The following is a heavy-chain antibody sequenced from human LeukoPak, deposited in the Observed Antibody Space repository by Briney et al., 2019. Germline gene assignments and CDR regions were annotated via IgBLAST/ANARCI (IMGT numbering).Heavy chain of an antibody. J-gene: IGHJ6*03. CDR1: AFTFTNYG. V-gene: IGHV1-69*05. Sequence: EASVKVSCKASAFTFTNYGFSWVRQAPGQGLEWLGGIIPIFGTANYAQKFQGRVTITTDESTSTAYMELSSLRSEDTAVYYCARGAAVSRLVVVPAASYYYYYMDVWGKGTTVTVSS. CDR3: ARGAAVSRLVVVPAASYYYYYMDV. D-gene: IGHD2-2*01. CDR2: IIPIFGTA.